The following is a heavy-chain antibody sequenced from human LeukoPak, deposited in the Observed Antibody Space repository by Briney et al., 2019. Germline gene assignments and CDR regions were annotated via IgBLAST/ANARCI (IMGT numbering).Heavy chain of an antibody. V-gene: IGHV1-18*01. Sequence: ASVKVSCKASGYTFTSYDINWVRHATGQGLEWMGWISAHYGNTNYAQKFQGRLTMTTDTSTNTAYMELRSLRPDDTAVYYCARDFFHGHCSGLSCFLLDYWGQGSLVTVSS. J-gene: IGHJ4*02. CDR1: GYTFTSYD. D-gene: IGHD2-15*01. CDR3: ARDFFHGHCSGLSCFLLDY. CDR2: ISAHYGNT.